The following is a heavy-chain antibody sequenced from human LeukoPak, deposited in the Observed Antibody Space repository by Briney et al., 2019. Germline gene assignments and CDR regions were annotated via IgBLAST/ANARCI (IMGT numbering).Heavy chain of an antibody. CDR1: GGSISSSSYY. CDR2: IYYSGST. D-gene: IGHD3-22*01. V-gene: IGHV4-39*07. CDR3: AREADSSGYYYQSSAFDI. J-gene: IGHJ3*02. Sequence: SETLSLTCTVSGGSISSSSYYWGWIRQPPGKGLEWIGSIYYSGSTYYNPSLKSRVTISVDTSKNQFSLKLSSVTAADTAVYYCAREADSSGYYYQSSAFDIWGQGTMVTVSS.